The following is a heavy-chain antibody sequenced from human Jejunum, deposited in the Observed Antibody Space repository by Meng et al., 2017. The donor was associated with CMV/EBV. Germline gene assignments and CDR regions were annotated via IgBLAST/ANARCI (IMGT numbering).Heavy chain of an antibody. J-gene: IGHJ4*02. Sequence: FTFSTYGMHWVRLAPGRGLEWVAFMRYDGNNKYYTDSVKGRFTISRDNSRSTLFLQMNSLGVEDTAVYYCAKDLGASGWFETFDSWGQGTLVTVSS. CDR2: MRYDGNNK. CDR3: AKDLGASGWFETFDS. CDR1: FTFSTYG. V-gene: IGHV3-30*02. D-gene: IGHD6-19*01.